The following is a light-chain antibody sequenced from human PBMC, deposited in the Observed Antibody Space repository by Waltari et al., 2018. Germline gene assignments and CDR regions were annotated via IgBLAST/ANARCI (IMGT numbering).Light chain of an antibody. J-gene: IGKJ2*01. V-gene: IGKV3-20*01. Sequence: EIVLTQSPGTLSLSPGERATLSCRASQSVSSSLAWYQQKPGQAPRRLIYGASNRATGIPDRFSGSGSGTDFTLTISRLEPEDFVVYYCQQYYSAPNTFGQGTNVEIK. CDR1: QSVSSS. CDR3: QQYYSAPNT. CDR2: GAS.